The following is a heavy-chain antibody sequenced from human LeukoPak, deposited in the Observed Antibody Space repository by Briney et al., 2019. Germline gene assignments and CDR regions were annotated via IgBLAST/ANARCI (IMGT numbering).Heavy chain of an antibody. D-gene: IGHD6-13*01. CDR1: GFTFSSYG. CDR2: ISNDGSNK. J-gene: IGHJ5*02. CDR3: ARGYSSSPNWFDP. Sequence: PGGSLRLSCVASGFTFSSYGMHWVRQAPGKGLEWVAVISNDGSNKYYADSVKGRFTISRDNSKNTLYLQMNSLRAEDTAVYYCARGYSSSPNWFDPWGQGTLVTVSS. V-gene: IGHV3-30*03.